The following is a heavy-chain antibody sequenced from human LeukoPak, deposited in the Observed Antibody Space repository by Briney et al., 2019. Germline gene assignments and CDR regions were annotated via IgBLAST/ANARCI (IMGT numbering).Heavy chain of an antibody. CDR3: AKAAAAPGFDF. V-gene: IGHV3-23*01. Sequence: GGSLRLSCEASGFTFSSYALNWVRQAPGKGLEWVATVSGSGDRMYHADSVKGRFTISRDNSKNTIYLQMNSLRAEDTALYYCAKAAAAPGFDFWGQGTLVTVSS. J-gene: IGHJ4*02. D-gene: IGHD6-13*01. CDR2: VSGSGDRM. CDR1: GFTFSSYA.